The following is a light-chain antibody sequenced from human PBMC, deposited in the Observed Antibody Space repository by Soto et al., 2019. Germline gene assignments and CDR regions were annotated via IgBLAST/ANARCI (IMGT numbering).Light chain of an antibody. V-gene: IGKV3-20*01. J-gene: IGKJ2*01. CDR3: QQYGTAPYT. CDR1: RSVASRY. Sequence: ETVVTQSPGTLSLSPGEGATLSCRASRSVASRYLAWYQQKPGQAPRLLIHGTSNRASGIPDRFSGSGSGTDFILISSGLEPEYFAVYYCQQYGTAPYTFGQGTTLEFK. CDR2: GTS.